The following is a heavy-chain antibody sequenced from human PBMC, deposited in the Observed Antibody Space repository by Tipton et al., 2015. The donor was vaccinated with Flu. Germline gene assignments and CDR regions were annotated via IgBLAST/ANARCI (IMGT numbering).Heavy chain of an antibody. CDR2: INRDGSVK. CDR3: ARQIGGGDCY. D-gene: IGHD2-21*01. Sequence: SLRLSCVVSGFTFSSDWMSWVRQAPGKGLEWVANINRDGSVKYFVDSVKGRFTISRDNAKNSVYLQMNSLRADDTAVYYCARQIGGGDCYWGQGALVTVSS. V-gene: IGHV3-7*03. CDR1: GFTFSSDW. J-gene: IGHJ4*02.